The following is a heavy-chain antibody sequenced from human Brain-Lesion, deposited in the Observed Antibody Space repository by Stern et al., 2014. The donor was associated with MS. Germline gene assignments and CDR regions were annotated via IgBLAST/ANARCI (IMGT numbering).Heavy chain of an antibody. CDR1: GFSFGDYA. Sequence: EVQLVESGGGLIEPGRSLRLSCTASGFSFGDYAINWIRQAPGKGLEWVGFIRSKVYGGAAKYAASVKGRFTISRDDSKSIAYLQVNGLKTEDTAVYYCTRDRLDYGYSYFDYWGQGTLVTVSS. J-gene: IGHJ4*02. CDR2: IRSKVYGGAA. V-gene: IGHV3-49*03. D-gene: IGHD4-17*01. CDR3: TRDRLDYGYSYFDY.